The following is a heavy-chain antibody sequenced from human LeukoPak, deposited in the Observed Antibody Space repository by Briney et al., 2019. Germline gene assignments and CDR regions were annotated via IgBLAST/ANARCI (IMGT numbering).Heavy chain of an antibody. J-gene: IGHJ4*02. CDR3: ARAGARYPFDY. D-gene: IGHD1-26*01. CDR2: INPSGGST. V-gene: IGHV1-46*01. CDR1: GYTFISYY. Sequence: ASVNVSCKASGYTFISYYMYWVRQAPGQGLESIGLINPSGGSTTYAQKFQGRVAVTSDTSTSTVYMELSSLRSEDTAFYYCARAGARYPFDYWGQGTLVTVSS.